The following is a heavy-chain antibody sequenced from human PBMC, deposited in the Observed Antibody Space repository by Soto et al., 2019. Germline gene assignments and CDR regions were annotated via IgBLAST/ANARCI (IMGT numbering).Heavy chain of an antibody. D-gene: IGHD5-18*01. CDR3: ARDRVDTAMYAYGMGV. CDR1: GFTFSSYS. J-gene: IGHJ6*02. CDR2: ISSSSSYI. Sequence: EVQLVESGGGLVKPGGSLRLSCAASGFTFSSYSMNWVRQAPGKGLEWVSSISSSSSYIYYADSVKGRFTISRDNAKNSLYLQMNSLRAEDTAVYYCARDRVDTAMYAYGMGVWGQGTTVTVSS. V-gene: IGHV3-21*01.